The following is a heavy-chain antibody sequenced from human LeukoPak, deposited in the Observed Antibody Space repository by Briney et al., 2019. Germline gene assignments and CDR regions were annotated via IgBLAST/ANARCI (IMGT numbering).Heavy chain of an antibody. CDR3: AANYCSSTSCPHYAYNWFDP. D-gene: IGHD2-2*01. Sequence: ASVKVSCKASGYTFTSYGISWVRQAPGQGLEWMGGIIPIFGTAIYTQKFQGRVTITTDESTSTAYMELSSLRSEDTAVYYCAANYCSSTSCPHYAYNWFDPWGQGTLVTVSS. V-gene: IGHV1-69*05. J-gene: IGHJ5*02. CDR1: GYTFTSYG. CDR2: IIPIFGTA.